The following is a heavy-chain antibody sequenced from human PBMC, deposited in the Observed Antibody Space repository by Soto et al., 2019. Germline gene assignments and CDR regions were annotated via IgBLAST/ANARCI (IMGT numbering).Heavy chain of an antibody. D-gene: IGHD1-1*01. Sequence: SETLSLTCTVSGGSISNYYRSWIRQPPGKGLEWIGYIYYSGSTTYNPSLRSRVTISVDTSKNQFSLKLSSVTAADTAVYYCAGTSSWFDPWGQGTLVTVSS. V-gene: IGHV4-59*08. J-gene: IGHJ5*02. CDR2: IYYSGST. CDR1: GGSISNYY. CDR3: AGTSSWFDP.